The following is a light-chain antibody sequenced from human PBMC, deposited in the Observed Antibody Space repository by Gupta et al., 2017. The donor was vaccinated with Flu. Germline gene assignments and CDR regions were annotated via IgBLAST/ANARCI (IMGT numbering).Light chain of an antibody. CDR1: SSTIGSHT. CDR3: AAWDDSRLRV. CDR2: KNN. Sequence: QSVLTQPPSASGTPGQRVTISCSGSSSTIGSHTVRWYQQLPGTAPNLLIYKNNQRPSGVPARFSGSKSGTSASLAISGLQAEDEADYYCAAWDDSRLRVFGGGTKVTVL. V-gene: IGLV1-44*01. J-gene: IGLJ3*02.